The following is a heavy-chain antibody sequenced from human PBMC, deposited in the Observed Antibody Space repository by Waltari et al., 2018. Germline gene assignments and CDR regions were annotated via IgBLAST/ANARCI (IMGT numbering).Heavy chain of an antibody. Sequence: QVQLVESGGGVVKPGRSLRLSCAASGFTFSRYGMHWVRQAPGKGLEWVAVISYDGSNKYYADSVKGRFTISRDNSKNTLYLQMNSLRAEDTAVYYCAKLGTGTRVGFDYWGQGTLVTVSS. J-gene: IGHJ4*02. CDR1: GFTFSRYG. CDR2: ISYDGSNK. V-gene: IGHV3-30*18. D-gene: IGHD1-1*01. CDR3: AKLGTGTRVGFDY.